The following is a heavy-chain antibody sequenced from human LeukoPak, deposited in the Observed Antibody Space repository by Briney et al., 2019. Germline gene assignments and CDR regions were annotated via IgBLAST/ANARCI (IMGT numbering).Heavy chain of an antibody. CDR3: ARTLGIAAAGTLGV. CDR2: IIPIFGTA. Sequence: ASVKVSCKASGGTFSSYAICWVRQAPGQGLEWMGGIIPIFGTANYAQKFQGRVTITTDESTSTAYMELSSLRSEDTAVYYCARTLGIAAAGTLGVWGQGTLVTVSS. CDR1: GGTFSSYA. J-gene: IGHJ4*02. D-gene: IGHD6-13*01. V-gene: IGHV1-69*05.